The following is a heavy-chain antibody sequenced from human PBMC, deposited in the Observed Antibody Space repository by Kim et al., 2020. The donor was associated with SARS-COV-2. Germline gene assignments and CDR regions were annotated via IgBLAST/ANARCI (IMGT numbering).Heavy chain of an antibody. CDR1: GGSMNSGSETYY. D-gene: IGHD3-10*01. J-gene: IGHJ4*02. V-gene: IGHV4-39*01. CDR2: YSYNEGS. Sequence: SETLSLTCTVSGGSMNSGSETYYWAWIRQTPGNGLEWIATYSYNEGSFYSQPLRSRLSISVDSSENQFSLKLASVTAADTATYYCARLAFLVFGSYFSRHFDYWGQGALVTVAS. CDR3: ARLAFLVFGSYFSRHFDY.